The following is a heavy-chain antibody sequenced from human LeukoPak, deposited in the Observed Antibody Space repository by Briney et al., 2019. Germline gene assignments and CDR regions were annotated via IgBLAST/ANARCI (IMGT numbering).Heavy chain of an antibody. D-gene: IGHD2-15*01. CDR3: ARLSLQLGYCSDSNCPDAFDF. Sequence: ETLSLTCTVSGGSISSSSYYWGWIRQPPGKGLEWVSVLYSDGSIYYADSVKGRFTISRDNSKNTLFLQMNGLRAEDTAVYYCARLSLQLGYCSDSNCPDAFDFWGQGTMVTVSS. J-gene: IGHJ3*01. CDR2: LYSDGSI. V-gene: IGHV3-66*04. CDR1: GGSISSSSYY.